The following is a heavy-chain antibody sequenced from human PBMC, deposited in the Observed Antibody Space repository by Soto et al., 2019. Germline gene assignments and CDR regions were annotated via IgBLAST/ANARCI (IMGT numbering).Heavy chain of an antibody. CDR3: ASYDSSGYYYSC. CDR2: IIPIFGTA. V-gene: IGHV1-69*13. D-gene: IGHD3-22*01. Sequence: ASVKVSCKISGGTFSPYGVSWVRQAPGQGLEWMGGIIPIFGTANYAQKFQGRVTITADESTSTAYMELSSLRSEDTAVYYCASYDSSGYYYSCWGQGTLVTVSS. J-gene: IGHJ4*02. CDR1: GGTFSPYG.